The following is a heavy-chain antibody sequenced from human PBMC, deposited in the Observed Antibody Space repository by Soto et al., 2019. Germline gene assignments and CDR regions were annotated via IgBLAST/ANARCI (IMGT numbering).Heavy chain of an antibody. J-gene: IGHJ3*02. CDR3: AVDHYYDSSGYDAFDI. Sequence: GSGPTLVNPTQTLTLTCTFSGFSLSTTGMRVSWIRQPPGKALEWLARIDWDDDKFYSTSLKTRLTISRDTSRNLVVLTMTNVDPGDTATYYCAVDHYYDSSGYDAFDIWGQGTLVTVSS. CDR1: GFSLSTTGMR. V-gene: IGHV2-70*04. CDR2: IDWDDDK. D-gene: IGHD3-22*01.